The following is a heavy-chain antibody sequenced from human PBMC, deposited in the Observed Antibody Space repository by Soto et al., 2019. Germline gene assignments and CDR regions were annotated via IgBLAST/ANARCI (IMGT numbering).Heavy chain of an antibody. V-gene: IGHV4-39*01. Sequence: SETLSLTCTVSGGSISSSGYYWGWIRQPPGKGLEWIGSIYYSGSTYYNPSLKSRVTISVDTSKNQFSLKLSSVTAADTAVCYCARVRYIAAAGTYYFDYWGQGTLVTVSS. J-gene: IGHJ4*02. CDR1: GGSISSSGYY. CDR2: IYYSGST. CDR3: ARVRYIAAAGTYYFDY. D-gene: IGHD6-13*01.